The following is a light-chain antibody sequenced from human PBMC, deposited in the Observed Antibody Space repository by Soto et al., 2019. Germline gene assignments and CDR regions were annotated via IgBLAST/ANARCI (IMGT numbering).Light chain of an antibody. CDR2: GES. CDR3: QQCYSTPYT. V-gene: IGKV1-39*01. CDR1: QSISNY. Sequence: DIQMTQSPSSLSASVGDRVTITCRASQSISNYLNWYQQTPGKAPKRLIYGESSLQSGVPSRFSGSGAGTDFTLTISSLQPEDFATYYCQQCYSTPYTFGQGTKVDIK. J-gene: IGKJ2*01.